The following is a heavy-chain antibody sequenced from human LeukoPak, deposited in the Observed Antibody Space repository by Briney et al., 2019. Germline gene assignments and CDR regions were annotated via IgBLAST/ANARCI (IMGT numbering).Heavy chain of an antibody. V-gene: IGHV4-31*03. Sequence: SETLSLTCTVSGGSISSGGYYWSWIRQHPGKDLEWIGYIYYSGSTYYNPSLKSRVTISVDTPNNQFSLKLSSVTAADTAMYYCASVYSAFPYFFDYWGQGTLVTVSS. J-gene: IGHJ4*02. D-gene: IGHD4-11*01. CDR3: ASVYSAFPYFFDY. CDR2: IYYSGST. CDR1: GGSISSGGYY.